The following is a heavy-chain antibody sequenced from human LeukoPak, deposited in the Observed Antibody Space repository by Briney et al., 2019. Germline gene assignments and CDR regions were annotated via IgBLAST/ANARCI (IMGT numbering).Heavy chain of an antibody. Sequence: PGRSLRLSCAASGFTFSSYGMHWVRQAPGKGLEWVAVIWYDGSNKYYADSVKGRFTISRDNSKNTLYLQMNSLRAEDTAVYYCARDSGYEDLGFDLWGQRTLVTASS. CDR2: IWYDGSNK. CDR3: ARDSGYEDLGFDL. V-gene: IGHV3-33*01. J-gene: IGHJ5*02. CDR1: GFTFSSYG. D-gene: IGHD5-12*01.